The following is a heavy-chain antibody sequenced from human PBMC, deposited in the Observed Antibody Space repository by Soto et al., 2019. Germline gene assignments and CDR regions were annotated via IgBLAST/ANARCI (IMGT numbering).Heavy chain of an antibody. CDR1: GYTFTSYD. Sequence: QVQLVQSGAEVKKPGASVKVSCKASGYTFTSYDINWVRQATGQGLEWRGWMNPNSGNTGSAQKFQGRVTMTRNTSIGTADMELSRIRSEDTAVYYCARVGYYYDSSGYYLSFDYWGQGTLVTVSS. CDR2: MNPNSGNT. D-gene: IGHD3-22*01. V-gene: IGHV1-8*01. J-gene: IGHJ4*02. CDR3: ARVGYYYDSSGYYLSFDY.